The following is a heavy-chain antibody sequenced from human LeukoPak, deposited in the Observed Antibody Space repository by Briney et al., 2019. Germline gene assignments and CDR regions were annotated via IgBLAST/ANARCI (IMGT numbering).Heavy chain of an antibody. D-gene: IGHD2-2*01. CDR1: AFTFSTFS. J-gene: IGHJ6*03. V-gene: IGHV3-21*01. CDR2: FSSESSYI. CDR3: ARYCSSSRCLYYYHMDV. Sequence: GGSLRLSCAASAFTFSTFSMNWVRQAPGKGLEWVSSFSSESSYIYYADSVKGRFTISRDDAKKSLYLQMNSLRADDTAVYFCARYCSSSRCLYYYHMDVWGKGTTVTVSS.